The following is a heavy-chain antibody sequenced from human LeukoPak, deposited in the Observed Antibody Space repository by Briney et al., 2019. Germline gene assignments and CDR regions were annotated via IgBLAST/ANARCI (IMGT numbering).Heavy chain of an antibody. V-gene: IGHV4-34*01. D-gene: IGHD3-9*01. Sequence: SETLSLTCAVYGGSFSGYYWSWIRQPPGKGLEWIGEINHSGSTNYNPSLKSRVTISVDTSKNQFSLKLSSVTAADTAVYYCARLKRYFDWRPYYYYYYMDVWGKGTTVTISS. CDR3: ARLKRYFDWRPYYYYYYMDV. CDR2: INHSGST. J-gene: IGHJ6*03. CDR1: GGSFSGYY.